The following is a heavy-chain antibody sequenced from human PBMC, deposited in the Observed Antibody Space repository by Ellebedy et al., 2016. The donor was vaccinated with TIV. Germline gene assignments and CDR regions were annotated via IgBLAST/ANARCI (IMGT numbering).Heavy chain of an antibody. CDR2: IKSKTDGGTT. V-gene: IGHV3-15*01. CDR1: GFTFSNVW. Sequence: GGSLRLXXAASGFTFSNVWMSWVRQVPGKGLEWVGRIKSKTDGGTTDYAAPVKGRFTISRDDSKNTLYLQMNSLKTEDTAMYYCTTDRILVDTAMDTYYYYYIDVWGKGTTVTVSS. CDR3: TTDRILVDTAMDTYYYYYIDV. D-gene: IGHD5-18*01. J-gene: IGHJ6*03.